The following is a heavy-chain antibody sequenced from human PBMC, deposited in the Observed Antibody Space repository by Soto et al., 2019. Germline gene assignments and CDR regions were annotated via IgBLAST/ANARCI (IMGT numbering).Heavy chain of an antibody. CDR3: ATHRGISYDADYFDY. Sequence: CKFSGNRFTCYCISWVRQMPGKGLEWMGRIDPSDSYTNYSPSFQGHVTISADKSISTAYLQWSSLKAADTAMYYCATHRGISYDADYFDYWGQGTVVTAPQ. CDR2: IDPSDSYT. D-gene: IGHD5-12*01. CDR1: GNRFTCYC. J-gene: IGHJ4*02. V-gene: IGHV5-10-1*01.